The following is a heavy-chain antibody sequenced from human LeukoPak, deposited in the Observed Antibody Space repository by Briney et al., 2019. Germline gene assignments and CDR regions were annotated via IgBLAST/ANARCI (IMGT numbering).Heavy chain of an antibody. D-gene: IGHD5-24*01. CDR3: ARPCRDGYNWGYYFDY. V-gene: IGHV1-46*01. CDR2: INPSGGST. J-gene: IGHJ4*02. CDR1: GYTFTSYY. Sequence: ASVKVSCKASGYTFTSYYMHWVRQAPGQGLEWMGIINPSGGSTSYAQKFQGRVTMSRDTSTSTVYMELSSLRSEDTAVYYCARPCRDGYNWGYYFDYWGQGTLVTVSS.